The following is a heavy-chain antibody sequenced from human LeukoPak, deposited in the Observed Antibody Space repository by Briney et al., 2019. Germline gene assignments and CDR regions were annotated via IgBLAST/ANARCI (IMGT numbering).Heavy chain of an antibody. J-gene: IGHJ4*02. D-gene: IGHD6-13*01. CDR3: ARDATYSSSWYAV. CDR1: GGSISSASYY. CDR2: IYTSGST. Sequence: SETLSLTCTVSGGSISSASYYWSWIRQPAGKGLEWIGRIYTSGSTNYSPSLRSRVTISVDTSKNQFSLKVNSVTAADTAVYYCARDATYSSSWYAVWGQGTLVTVSS. V-gene: IGHV4-61*02.